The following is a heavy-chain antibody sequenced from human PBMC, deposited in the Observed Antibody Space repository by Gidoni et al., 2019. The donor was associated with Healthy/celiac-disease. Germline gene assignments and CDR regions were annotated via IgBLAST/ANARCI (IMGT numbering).Heavy chain of an antibody. CDR1: GGSVSGYY. D-gene: IGHD4-17*01. CDR3: ARGRDYDGRYYFDY. CDR2: INHSGST. V-gene: IGHV4-34*01. Sequence: QVQLQQWGAGLLKPSETLSLTCAVYGGSVSGYYWSWIRQPPGKGLEWIGEINHSGSTNYNPSLKRRVTISVDTSKNPFSLKLSSVTAADTAVYYCARGRDYDGRYYFDYWGQGTLVTVSS. J-gene: IGHJ4*02.